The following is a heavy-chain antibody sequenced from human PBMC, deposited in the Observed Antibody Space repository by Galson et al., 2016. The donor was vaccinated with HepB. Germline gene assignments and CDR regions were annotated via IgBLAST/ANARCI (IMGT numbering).Heavy chain of an antibody. J-gene: IGHJ3*02. D-gene: IGHD5/OR15-5a*01. Sequence: SETLSLTCSVSYGSITTGNHYWDWIRQSPGKGLEWIGSVYYTGDSYYSPSRKSRVTISVDTSKNQFSLKLNSGTAADTAVYYCARHVSPIDVFAMWGLETMVTVSS. V-gene: IGHV4-39*01. CDR1: YGSITTGNHY. CDR2: VYYTGDS. CDR3: ARHVSPIDVFAM.